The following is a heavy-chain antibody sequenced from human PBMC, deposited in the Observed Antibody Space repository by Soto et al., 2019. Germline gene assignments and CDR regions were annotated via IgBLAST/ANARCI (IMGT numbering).Heavy chain of an antibody. CDR3: ARGAYIVVVPAATLGYYYYGMDV. CDR1: GYTFTSYG. J-gene: IGHJ6*02. CDR2: MNPNSGNT. Sequence: GASVKVSCKASGYTFTSYGINWVRQATGQGLEWMGWMNPNSGNTGYAQKFQGRVTMTRDTSISTAYMELSRLRSDDTAVYYCARGAYIVVVPAATLGYYYYGMDVWGQGTTVTVSS. D-gene: IGHD2-2*01. V-gene: IGHV1-8*02.